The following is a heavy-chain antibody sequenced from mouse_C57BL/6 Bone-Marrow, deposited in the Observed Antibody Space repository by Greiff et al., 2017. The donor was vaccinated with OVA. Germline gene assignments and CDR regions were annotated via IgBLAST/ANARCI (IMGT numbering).Heavy chain of an antibody. CDR1: GYTFTSYW. Sequence: QVQLQQSGAELVKPGASVKMSCKASGYTFTSYWITWVKQRPGQGLEWIGDIYPGSGSTNYNEKFKSKATLTVDTSSSTAYMQLSSLTSEDSAVYYGASRYYGSSWHYFDYWGQGTTLTVSS. CDR3: ASRYYGSSWHYFDY. CDR2: IYPGSGST. J-gene: IGHJ2*01. V-gene: IGHV1-55*01. D-gene: IGHD1-1*01.